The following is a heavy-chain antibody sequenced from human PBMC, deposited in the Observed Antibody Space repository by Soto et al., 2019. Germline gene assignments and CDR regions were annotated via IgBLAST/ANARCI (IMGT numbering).Heavy chain of an antibody. CDR1: GGSISSSSYY. D-gene: IGHD6-13*01. Sequence: SETLSLTCTVSGGSISSSSYYWGWIRQPPGKGLEWIGSIYYSGSTYYNPSLKSRVTISVDTSKNQFSLKLSSVTAADTAVYYCARSYSSSWIYYFDYWGQGTLVTVSS. V-gene: IGHV4-39*01. J-gene: IGHJ4*02. CDR3: ARSYSSSWIYYFDY. CDR2: IYYSGST.